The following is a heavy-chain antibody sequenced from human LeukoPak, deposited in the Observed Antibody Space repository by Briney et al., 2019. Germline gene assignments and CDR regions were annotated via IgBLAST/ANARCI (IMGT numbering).Heavy chain of an antibody. V-gene: IGHV3-11*05. D-gene: IGHD6-13*01. Sequence: GGSLRLSCAASGFTFSAYYMSWIRQAPGKGLEWVSYISTTGSYTNHADSVKGRFTISRDNAKNSLYLQMNSLRAEDTAVYYCARGIAAAANYFDYWGQGTLVTVSS. CDR3: ARGIAAAANYFDY. CDR2: ISTTGSYT. J-gene: IGHJ4*02. CDR1: GFTFSAYY.